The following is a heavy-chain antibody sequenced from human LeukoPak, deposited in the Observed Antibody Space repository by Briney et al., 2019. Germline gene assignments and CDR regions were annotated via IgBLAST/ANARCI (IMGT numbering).Heavy chain of an antibody. Sequence: SETLSLTCAVYGGSFSGYYWSWIRQPPGKGLEWIGEINHSGSTNYNPSLKSRVTISVDTSKNQFSLKLSSVTAADTAVYYCARASHRSHDTIYGMDVWGQGTTVTVSS. CDR1: GGSFSGYY. CDR2: INHSGST. D-gene: IGHD3-9*01. J-gene: IGHJ6*02. V-gene: IGHV4-34*01. CDR3: ARASHRSHDTIYGMDV.